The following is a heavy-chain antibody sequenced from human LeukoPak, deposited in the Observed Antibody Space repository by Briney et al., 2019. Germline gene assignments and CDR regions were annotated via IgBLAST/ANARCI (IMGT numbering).Heavy chain of an antibody. CDR1: GYSFTSYW. V-gene: IGHV5-10-1*01. CDR2: IDPSDSYT. CDR3: ARHPYDILTGYWLDP. Sequence: GESLKISCKGSGYSFTSYWISWVRQMPGKGLEWMGRIDPSDSYTNYSPSFQGHVTISADKSISTAYLQWSSLKASDTAMYYCARHPYDILTGYWLDPWGQGTLVTVSS. J-gene: IGHJ5*02. D-gene: IGHD3-9*01.